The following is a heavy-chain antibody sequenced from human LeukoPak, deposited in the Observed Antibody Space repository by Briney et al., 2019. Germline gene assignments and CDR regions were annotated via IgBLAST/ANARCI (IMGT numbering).Heavy chain of an antibody. CDR3: ASADMVATRGYFDY. J-gene: IGHJ4*02. V-gene: IGHV3-53*05. D-gene: IGHD5-12*01. Sequence: GGSLRLSCAASGFTVSSNYMSWVRQAPGKGLEWVSVIYSGGSTYYADSMKGRFTISRDNSKNTLYLQMNSLRAEDTAVYYCASADMVATRGYFDYWGQGTLVTVSS. CDR2: IYSGGST. CDR1: GFTVSSNY.